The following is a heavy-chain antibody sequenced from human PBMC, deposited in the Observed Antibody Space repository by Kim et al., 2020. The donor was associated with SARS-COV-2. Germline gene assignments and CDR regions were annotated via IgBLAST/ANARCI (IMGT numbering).Heavy chain of an antibody. V-gene: IGHV1-18*01. D-gene: IGHD1-1*01. CDR2: SSTNNGDI. Sequence: ASVKVSCKASGYTFTKYYISWVRQAPGQGLEWMGWSSTNNGDIKYGEKFQGRVTLTIDRSTSTVYMEMKSLRFDDTAVYYCAREEWKDVFYFHAMDVWGQGTTLTVSS. CDR1: GYTFTKYY. J-gene: IGHJ6*02. CDR3: AREEWKDVFYFHAMDV.